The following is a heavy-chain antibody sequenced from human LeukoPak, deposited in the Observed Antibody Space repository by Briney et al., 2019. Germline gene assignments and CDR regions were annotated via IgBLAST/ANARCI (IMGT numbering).Heavy chain of an antibody. Sequence: SVKVSCKASGYTFTSYGISWVRQAPGQGLEWMGWINSYNGNTNYAQKLQGRVTMTTDTSTSTAYMEVRSLRSDDTAVFYCARDRPTAMESSFYFYGMDVWGQGTTVTVSS. CDR2: INSYNGNT. CDR1: GYTFTSYG. J-gene: IGHJ6*02. V-gene: IGHV1-18*01. CDR3: ARDRPTAMESSFYFYGMDV. D-gene: IGHD5-18*01.